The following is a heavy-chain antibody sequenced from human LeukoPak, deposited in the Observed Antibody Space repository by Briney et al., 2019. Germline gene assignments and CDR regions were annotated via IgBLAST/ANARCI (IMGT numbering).Heavy chain of an antibody. D-gene: IGHD6-13*01. Sequence: SETLSLTCTVSGGSISSYYWSWIRQPPGKGLEWIGYIYYSGSTNYNPSLKSRVTISVDTSKNQFSLTLSSVTAADTAVFYCARLESAAAGNRWFDPWGQGILVTVSS. CDR1: GGSISSYY. V-gene: IGHV4-59*12. J-gene: IGHJ5*02. CDR2: IYYSGST. CDR3: ARLESAAAGNRWFDP.